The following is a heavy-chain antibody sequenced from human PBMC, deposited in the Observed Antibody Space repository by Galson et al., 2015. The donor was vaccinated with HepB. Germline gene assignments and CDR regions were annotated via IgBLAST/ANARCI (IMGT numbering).Heavy chain of an antibody. J-gene: IGHJ5*02. D-gene: IGHD2-21*02. CDR1: GYSFTSYW. CDR2: IYPGDSDT. V-gene: IGHV5-51*01. Sequence: QSGAEVKKPGESLKISCKGSGYSFTSYWIGWVRQMPGKGLEWMGIIYPGDSDTRYSPSFQGQVTISADKSISTAYLQWSSLKASDTAMYYCARQSYCGGDCYFFWFDPWGQGTLVTVSS. CDR3: ARQSYCGGDCYFFWFDP.